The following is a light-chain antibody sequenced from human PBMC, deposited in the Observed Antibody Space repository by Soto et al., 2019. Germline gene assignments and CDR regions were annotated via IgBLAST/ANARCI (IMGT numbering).Light chain of an antibody. Sequence: QSALTQPASVSGSPGQSITISCTGTSSDVAAYNFVSWYQQHPGEVPKLMIYEVTYRPSGVSDRFSGSRSGNTASLTISGLQAEDESDYYCSSYTSSTTWVFGGGTKLTVL. V-gene: IGLV2-14*01. CDR2: EVT. J-gene: IGLJ3*02. CDR3: SSYTSSTTWV. CDR1: SSDVAAYNF.